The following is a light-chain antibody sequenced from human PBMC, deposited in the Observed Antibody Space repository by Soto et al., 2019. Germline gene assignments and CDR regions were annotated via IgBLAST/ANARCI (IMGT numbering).Light chain of an antibody. CDR3: SSYTSSSTYV. J-gene: IGLJ1*01. CDR1: SSDVGGYNY. V-gene: IGLV2-14*01. CDR2: EVS. Sequence: QSTLTQTASVSGSPGQSITSSCTGTSSDVGGYNYVSWYQQHPGKAPKLMIYEVSNRPSGVSNRFSGSKSGNTASLTISGLQAEDEADYYCSSYTSSSTYVFGTGTKVTVL.